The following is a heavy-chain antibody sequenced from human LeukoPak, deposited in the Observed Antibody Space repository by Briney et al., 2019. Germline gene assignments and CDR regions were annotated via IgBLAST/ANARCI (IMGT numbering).Heavy chain of an antibody. D-gene: IGHD4-23*01. Sequence: GGSLRLSCAASGFTFSSYSMNWVRQAPGKGLEWVSYISSSSSTIYYADSVKGRFTISRDNAKNSLYLQMNSLRAEDTAVYCCAREVDGGNSYYFDYWGQGTLVTVSS. CDR3: AREVDGGNSYYFDY. CDR2: ISSSSSTI. CDR1: GFTFSSYS. V-gene: IGHV3-48*04. J-gene: IGHJ4*02.